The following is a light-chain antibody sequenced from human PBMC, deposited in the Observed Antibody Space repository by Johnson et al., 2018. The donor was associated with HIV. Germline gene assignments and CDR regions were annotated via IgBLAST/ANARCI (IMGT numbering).Light chain of an antibody. CDR2: ENN. V-gene: IGLV1-51*02. J-gene: IGLJ1*01. CDR3: GTWDSSLSAVV. Sequence: QSVLTQPPSVSAAPGQKVTISCSGSSSNIGNNYVSWYQQLPGTAPKLLIYENNKRPSGIPDRFSGSKSGPSATLGITGLQTGDEADYYCGTWDSSLSAVVFGTGTKVT. CDR1: SSNIGNNY.